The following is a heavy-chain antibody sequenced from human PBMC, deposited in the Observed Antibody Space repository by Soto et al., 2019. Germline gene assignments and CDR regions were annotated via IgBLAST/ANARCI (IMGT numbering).Heavy chain of an antibody. CDR2: IYYSGST. CDR1: GGSISSYY. V-gene: IGHV4-59*01. Sequence: QVQLQESGPGLVKPSETLSLTCTVSGGSISSYYWSWIRQPPGKGLVWIGYIYYSGSTNYNPSIKSRITVSVNASKYTFSLKTTSVAAADTAVYYCARVSSGWSYFDYWGQGTLVTVSS. CDR3: ARVSSGWSYFDY. D-gene: IGHD6-19*01. J-gene: IGHJ4*02.